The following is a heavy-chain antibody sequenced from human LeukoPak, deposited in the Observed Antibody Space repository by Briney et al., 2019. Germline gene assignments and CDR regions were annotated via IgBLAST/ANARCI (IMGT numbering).Heavy chain of an antibody. CDR2: IGGSGDTT. Sequence: QTGGSLRLSCAATGFTFSTYGMTWVRQAPGKGLEWVPGIGGSGDTTYYADSVKGRFTISRDNSKNTLYLQMNSLRVEDTAVYYCAKDRQQLANLDYWGQGTLVTVSS. V-gene: IGHV3-23*01. CDR1: GFTFSTYG. J-gene: IGHJ4*02. D-gene: IGHD6-13*01. CDR3: AKDRQQLANLDY.